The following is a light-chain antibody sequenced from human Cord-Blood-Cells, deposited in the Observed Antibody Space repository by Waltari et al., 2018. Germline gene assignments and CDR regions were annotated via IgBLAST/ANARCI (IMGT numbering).Light chain of an antibody. V-gene: IGLV2-23*01. CDR1: SSDVGSYNL. CDR3: CSYAGSSNVV. CDR2: EGS. J-gene: IGLJ2*01. Sequence: QSALTQPASVSGSPGQSITISCTGTSSDVGSYNLVSLYQQHPGKAPKLRIYEGSKRPLGVSNRFSGSKSGNTASLTISGLQAEDEADYYCCSYAGSSNVVFGGGTKLTVL.